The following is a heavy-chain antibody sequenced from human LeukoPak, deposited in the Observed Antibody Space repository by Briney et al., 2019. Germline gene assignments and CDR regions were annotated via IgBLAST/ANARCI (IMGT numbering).Heavy chain of an antibody. D-gene: IGHD4-17*01. CDR1: GGSIGSSYW. J-gene: IGHJ5*02. Sequence: SETLSLTCAVSGGSIGSSYWWTWVRQPPGKGLEWIGAIYYSGSTNYNPSLMSRVTISVDKSKNQFSLKLSSVAAADTAVYYCARFGRKMTAVKRGPNWFDPWGQGTLVTVSS. V-gene: IGHV4-4*02. CDR3: ARFGRKMTAVKRGPNWFDP. CDR2: IYYSGST.